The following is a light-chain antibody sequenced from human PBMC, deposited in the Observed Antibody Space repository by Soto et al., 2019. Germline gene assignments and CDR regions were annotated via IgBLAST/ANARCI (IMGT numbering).Light chain of an antibody. CDR2: KAS. J-gene: IGKJ1*01. CDR3: QHYSTYVWT. CDR1: QSISHW. V-gene: IGKV1-5*03. Sequence: DIPMTQSPSTLSASVGDRVTITCRASQSISHWLVWYQQKPGQAPKVLIYKASVLENGVSSRFSGSGFGTEFTLTISYLQPDDSAIYFCQHYSTYVWTFGQGTRVDIK.